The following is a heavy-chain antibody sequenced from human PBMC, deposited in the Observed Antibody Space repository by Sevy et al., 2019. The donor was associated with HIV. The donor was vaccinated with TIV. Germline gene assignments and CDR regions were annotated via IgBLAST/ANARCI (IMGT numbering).Heavy chain of an antibody. J-gene: IGHJ4*02. CDR3: AHSVGYYDSSGYYSAY. CDR2: IYWDDDK. Sequence: SGPTLVKPTQTLTLTCTFSGFSLSTSGVGVGWIRQPPGKALEWLALIYWDDDKRYSPSLKSRLTITKDTSKNQVVLTITNMDPVDTATYYCAHSVGYYDSSGYYSAYWGQGTLVTVSS. V-gene: IGHV2-5*02. D-gene: IGHD3-22*01. CDR1: GFSLSTSGVG.